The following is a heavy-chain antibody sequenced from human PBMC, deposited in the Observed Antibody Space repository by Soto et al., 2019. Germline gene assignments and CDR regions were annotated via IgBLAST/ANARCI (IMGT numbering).Heavy chain of an antibody. V-gene: IGHV4-59*01. J-gene: IGHJ5*02. CDR2: IYYSGST. Sequence: SLTCTVSGGSISSYYWSWIRQPPGKGLEWIGYIYYSGSTNYNPSLKSRVTISVDTSKNQFSLKLSSVTAADTAVYYCARETAAAGMNWFDPWGQGTLVTVSS. D-gene: IGHD6-13*01. CDR1: GGSISSYY. CDR3: ARETAAAGMNWFDP.